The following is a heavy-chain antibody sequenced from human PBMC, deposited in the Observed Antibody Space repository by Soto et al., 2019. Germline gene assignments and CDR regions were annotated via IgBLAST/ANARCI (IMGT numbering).Heavy chain of an antibody. Sequence: QVQLVESGGGVVQPGRSLRLSCAASGFTFSSYGMHWVRQAPGKGLEWVAVISYDGSNKYYADSVKGRFTISRDNSKNTLYLQMNSLRAEDTAVYYCAKDITPTHRYYYHGMDVWGQGTTVTVSS. J-gene: IGHJ6*02. CDR3: AKDITPTHRYYYHGMDV. D-gene: IGHD2-21*01. V-gene: IGHV3-30*18. CDR1: GFTFSSYG. CDR2: ISYDGSNK.